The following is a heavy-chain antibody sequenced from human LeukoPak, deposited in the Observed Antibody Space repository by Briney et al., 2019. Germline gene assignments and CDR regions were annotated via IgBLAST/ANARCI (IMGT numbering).Heavy chain of an antibody. CDR2: FDPEDGET. CDR1: GYTLTELS. Sequence: ASVKVSCKVSGYTLTELSMHWVRQAPGKGLEWMGGFDPEDGETIYAQKFQGRVTMTEDTSTDTAYMELSSLRSEDTAVYYCAREGGEGFGEPVDSFDYWGQGTLVTVSS. D-gene: IGHD3-10*01. J-gene: IGHJ4*02. CDR3: AREGGEGFGEPVDSFDY. V-gene: IGHV1-24*01.